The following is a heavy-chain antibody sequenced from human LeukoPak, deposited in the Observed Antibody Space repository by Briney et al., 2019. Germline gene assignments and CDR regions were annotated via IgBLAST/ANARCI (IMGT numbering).Heavy chain of an antibody. D-gene: IGHD1-26*01. Sequence: GGSLRLSCAASGFTFSSYSMNWVRQAPGKGLEWVSYISSSSSTIYYADSVKGRFIISRDNAKNSLYLQMNSLRAEDTAVYYCARDMGATCFDYWGQGTLVTVSS. V-gene: IGHV3-48*01. J-gene: IGHJ4*02. CDR2: ISSSSSTI. CDR1: GFTFSSYS. CDR3: ARDMGATCFDY.